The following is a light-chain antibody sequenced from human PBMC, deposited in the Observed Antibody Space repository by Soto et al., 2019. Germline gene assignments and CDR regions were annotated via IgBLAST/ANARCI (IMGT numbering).Light chain of an antibody. CDR1: SSDVGGYNY. V-gene: IGLV2-11*01. Sequence: QSALTQPRSVSGSPGQSVTISCTGTSSDVGGYNYVSWYQQHPGKAPKLMIYDVSKRPSGVPDRFSGSKSGNKASLTISGLQAEDEADSYCCSYAGSYTLYVFGTGTKFTVL. J-gene: IGLJ1*01. CDR3: CSYAGSYTLYV. CDR2: DVS.